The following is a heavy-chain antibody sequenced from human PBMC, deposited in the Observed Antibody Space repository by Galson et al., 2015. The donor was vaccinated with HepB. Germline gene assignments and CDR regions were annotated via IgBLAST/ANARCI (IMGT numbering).Heavy chain of an antibody. CDR1: GGTFSSYA. CDR2: IIPILGIA. D-gene: IGHD3-10*01. CDR3: ARGLSRSGMYYYYYYMDV. Sequence: SVKVSCKASGGTFSSYAISWVRQAPGQGLEWMGGIIPILGIANYAQKFQGRVTITADKSTSTAYMELSSLRSEDTAVYYCARGLSRSGMYYYYYYMDVWGKGTTVTVSS. V-gene: IGHV1-69*10. J-gene: IGHJ6*03.